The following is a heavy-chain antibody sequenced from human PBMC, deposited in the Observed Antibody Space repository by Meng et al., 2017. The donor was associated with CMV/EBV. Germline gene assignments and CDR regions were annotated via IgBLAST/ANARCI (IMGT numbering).Heavy chain of an antibody. J-gene: IGHJ5*02. CDR2: ISGGGGTT. V-gene: IGHV3-23*01. CDR3: APRGAVTNNWFDP. CDR1: GCTFGSFA. D-gene: IGHD6-19*01. Sequence: AASGCTFGSFAMNWVRQAPGKGLAWVASISGGGGTTYYADSVQGRFTITRDNSENMLYLQMNSLGAEDTAVYYCAPRGAVTNNWFDPWGQGTLVTVSS.